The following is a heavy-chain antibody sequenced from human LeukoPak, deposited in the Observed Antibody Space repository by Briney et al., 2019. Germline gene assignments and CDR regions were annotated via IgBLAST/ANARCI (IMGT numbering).Heavy chain of an antibody. D-gene: IGHD3-22*01. CDR3: ARAPSPTDYYDSSGYFGAFDI. Sequence: GGSLRLSCAASGFTFDDYGMSWVRQAPGKGLEWVSVIYSGGSTYYADSVKGRFTISRDNSKNTLYLQMNSLRAEDTAVYYCARAPSPTDYYDSSGYFGAFDIWGQGTMVTVSS. J-gene: IGHJ3*02. CDR2: IYSGGST. CDR1: GFTFDDYG. V-gene: IGHV3-53*01.